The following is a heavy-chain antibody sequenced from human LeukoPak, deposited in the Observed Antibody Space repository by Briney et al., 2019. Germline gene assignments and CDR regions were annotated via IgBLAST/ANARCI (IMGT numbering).Heavy chain of an antibody. CDR1: GGSISSYY. CDR2: IYYSGST. CDR3: ARRIAATSFRDY. D-gene: IGHD6-13*01. V-gene: IGHV4-59*04. Sequence: SETLSLTCTVSGGSISSYYWNWIRQPPGKGLEWIGYIYYSGSTYYNPSLKSRVTISVDTPNNQFSLKLSSVTAADTAVYYCARRIAATSFRDYWGQGTLVTVSS. J-gene: IGHJ4*02.